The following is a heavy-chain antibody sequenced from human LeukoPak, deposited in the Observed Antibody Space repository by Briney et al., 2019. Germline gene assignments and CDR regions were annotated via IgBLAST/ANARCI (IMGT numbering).Heavy chain of an antibody. J-gene: IGHJ4*02. Sequence: GGSLRLSCAVSGFTVSTKYMNWVRQAPGKGLEWVSVLYSSGTTYYADSVKGRFSISRDSSESTLYLQMNSLRVEDTGVYYCARERTTSGYYLAYWGQGTLVTVSS. V-gene: IGHV3-66*01. CDR1: GFTVSTKY. D-gene: IGHD5-12*01. CDR3: ARERTTSGYYLAY. CDR2: LYSSGTT.